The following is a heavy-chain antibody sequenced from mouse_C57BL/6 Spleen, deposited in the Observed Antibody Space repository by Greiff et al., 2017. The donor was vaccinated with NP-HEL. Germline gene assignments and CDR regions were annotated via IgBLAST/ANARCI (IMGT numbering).Heavy chain of an antibody. CDR1: GFTFSDYG. V-gene: IGHV5-17*01. CDR2: ISSGSSTI. Sequence: DVHLVESGGGLVKPGGSLKLSCAASGFTFSDYGMHWVRQAPEKGLEWVAYISSGSSTIYYADTAKGRFTISRDNAKNTLFLQMTSLRSEDTAMYYCAKGDLRFFDYWGQGTTLTVSS. J-gene: IGHJ2*01. D-gene: IGHD5-1*01. CDR3: AKGDLRFFDY.